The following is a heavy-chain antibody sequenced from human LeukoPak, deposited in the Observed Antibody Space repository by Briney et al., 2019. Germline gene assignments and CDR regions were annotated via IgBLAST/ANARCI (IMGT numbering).Heavy chain of an antibody. D-gene: IGHD6-13*01. Sequence: SGTLSLTCAVSGGPISSSNWWSWVRQPPGKGLEWIGEIYHGGSTNYNPSLKSRVTISVDTSKNQFSLKLSSVTAADTAVYYCARTEDSSRWYDWFDPWGQGTLVTVSS. CDR1: GGPISSSNW. CDR3: ARTEDSSRWYDWFDP. V-gene: IGHV4-4*02. J-gene: IGHJ5*02. CDR2: IYHGGST.